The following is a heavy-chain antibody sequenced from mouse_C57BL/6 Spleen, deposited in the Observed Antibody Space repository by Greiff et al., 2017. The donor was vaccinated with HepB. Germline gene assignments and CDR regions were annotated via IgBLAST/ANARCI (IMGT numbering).Heavy chain of an antibody. V-gene: IGHV1-15*01. D-gene: IGHD1-1*01. CDR1: GYTFTDYE. Sequence: AQLQQSGAELVRPGASVTLSCKASGYTFTDYEMHWVKQTPVHGLEWIGAIDPETGGTAYNQKFKGKAILTADKSSSTAYMELRSLTSEDSAVYYCTRGVGWYFDVWGTGTTVTVSS. CDR3: TRGVGWYFDV. J-gene: IGHJ1*03. CDR2: IDPETGGT.